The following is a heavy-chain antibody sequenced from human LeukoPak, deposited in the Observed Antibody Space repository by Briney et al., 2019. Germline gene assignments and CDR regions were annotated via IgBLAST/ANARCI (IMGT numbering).Heavy chain of an antibody. CDR1: GFTFSSYA. J-gene: IGHJ4*02. V-gene: IGHV3-30-3*01. Sequence: PGRSLRLSCAASGFTFSSYAMHWVRQAPGKGLEWVAVISYDGSNKYYADSVKGRFTISRDNSKNTLDLQMNSLRAEDTAVYYCAKGYSVGATNLNFDYWGQGTLVTVSS. D-gene: IGHD1-26*01. CDR3: AKGYSVGATNLNFDY. CDR2: ISYDGSNK.